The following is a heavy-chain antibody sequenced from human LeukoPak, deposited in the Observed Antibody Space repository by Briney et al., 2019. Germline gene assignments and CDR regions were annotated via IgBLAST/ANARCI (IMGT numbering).Heavy chain of an antibody. D-gene: IGHD2-21*01. CDR2: INSDGSNT. V-gene: IGHV3-74*03. Sequence: PGGSLRLSCAASGFTFGSYWMHWLRHAPGKGLVWVSRINSDGSNTKYADSVKGRFSISRDNVKKTLYLQMNSLTAEDTSVYYSARDIGTVVAIDDWGPGTLVTVSS. CDR3: ARDIGTVVAIDD. CDR1: GFTFGSYW. J-gene: IGHJ4*02.